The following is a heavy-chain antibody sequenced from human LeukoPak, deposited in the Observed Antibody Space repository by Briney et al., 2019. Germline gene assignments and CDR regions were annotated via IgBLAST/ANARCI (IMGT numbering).Heavy chain of an antibody. V-gene: IGHV3-23*01. CDR2: ISGNGGST. CDR3: AKESPRFDY. CDR1: GFTFSSYW. J-gene: IGHJ4*02. Sequence: GGSLRLSCAASGFTFSSYWMHWVRQAPGKGLEWVSVISGNGGSTHYADSVKGRFTISRDNSKNTLYLQMNSLRVEDTAVYYCAKESPRFDYWGRGTLVTVSS.